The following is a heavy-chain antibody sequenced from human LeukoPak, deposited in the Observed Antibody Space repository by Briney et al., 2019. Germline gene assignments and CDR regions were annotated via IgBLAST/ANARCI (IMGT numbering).Heavy chain of an antibody. CDR2: IYYLGRT. D-gene: IGHD3-22*01. CDR3: ARGPYSYDSSGAFDI. J-gene: IGHJ3*02. CDR1: GGSISSYY. V-gene: IGHV4-59*08. Sequence: PSETLSLTCTVSGGSISSYYWSWIRQPPGKGLEWIGSIYYLGRTNYTPSLKSRVTISVDTSKNQFSLKLSSVTAADTAVYFCARGPYSYDSSGAFDIWGQGTMVTVSS.